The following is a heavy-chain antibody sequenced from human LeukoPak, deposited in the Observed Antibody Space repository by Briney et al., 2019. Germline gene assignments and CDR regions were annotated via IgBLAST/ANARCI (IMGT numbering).Heavy chain of an antibody. CDR1: GFTFSSYD. Sequence: GGSLRLSCAASGFTFSSYDMNWVRQAPGKGLEWVSYISSRGSIYNADSVKDRFTISRDNAKNSLYLQMNSLRAEYTAVYYCARAFDYWGQGTLVTVSS. CDR3: ARAFDY. J-gene: IGHJ4*02. V-gene: IGHV3-48*01. CDR2: ISSRGSI.